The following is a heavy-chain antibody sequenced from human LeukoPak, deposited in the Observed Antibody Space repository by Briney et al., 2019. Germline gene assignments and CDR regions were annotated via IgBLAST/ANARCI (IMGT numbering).Heavy chain of an antibody. D-gene: IGHD6-19*01. CDR1: GFTFSTYG. J-gene: IGHJ4*02. CDR2: ISDSGGST. CDR3: ARDHSSGRQPLGY. V-gene: IGHV3-23*01. Sequence: GGSLRLSCAASGFTFSTYGMSWVRQAPGKGLEWVSGISDSGGSTYYADSVKGRFTISRDNSKNTLYLQMNSLRAEDTAVYYCARDHSSGRQPLGYWGQGTLVTVSS.